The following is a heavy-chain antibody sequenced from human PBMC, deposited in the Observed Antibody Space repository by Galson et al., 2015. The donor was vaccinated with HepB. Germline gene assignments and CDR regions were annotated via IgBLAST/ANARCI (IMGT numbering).Heavy chain of an antibody. CDR1: GYTFTSYG. D-gene: IGHD6-13*01. CDR2: ISAYNGNT. CDR3: ARDWDRLEIAAAGTGFDY. V-gene: IGHV1-18*01. J-gene: IGHJ4*02. Sequence: SVKVSCKASGYTFTSYGISWVRQAPGQGLEWMGWISAYNGNTNYAQKLQGRVTMTTDTSTSTAYMELRSLRSDDTAVYYCARDWDRLEIAAAGTGFDYWGQGTLVTVSS.